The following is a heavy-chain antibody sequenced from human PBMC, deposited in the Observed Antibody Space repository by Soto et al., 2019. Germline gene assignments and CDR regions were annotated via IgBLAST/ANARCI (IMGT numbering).Heavy chain of an antibody. J-gene: IGHJ4*02. Sequence: ASVKVSCKASGYGFTSLDINWVRQTAGQGLEWMGWMQPSTGRTGYAQKFQGRVTMTRDTSINTAYMELTTLTSDDTAFYYCARGVSAGVDYWGQGTLVTVSS. D-gene: IGHD1-26*01. CDR3: ARGVSAGVDY. CDR1: GYGFTSLD. V-gene: IGHV1-8*01. CDR2: MQPSTGRT.